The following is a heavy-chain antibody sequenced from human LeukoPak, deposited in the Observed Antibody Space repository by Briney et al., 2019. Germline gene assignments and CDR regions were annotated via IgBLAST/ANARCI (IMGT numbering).Heavy chain of an antibody. J-gene: IGHJ1*01. V-gene: IGHV3-7*01. CDR2: IKTDGSQI. CDR3: ARVITVYNDYEEVAEYFQH. CDR1: GFTFSSYW. Sequence: GGSLRLSCVASGFTFSSYWMTWVRQAPGKVLEWVANIKTDGSQIYYVDSVKGRFTISRDNAKNSLYLQMNSLRAEDTAVYYCARVITVYNDYEEVAEYFQHWGQGTLVIVSS. D-gene: IGHD4-17*01.